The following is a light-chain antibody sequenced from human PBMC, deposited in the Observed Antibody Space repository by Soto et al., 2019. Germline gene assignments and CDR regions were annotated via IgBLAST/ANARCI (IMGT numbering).Light chain of an antibody. V-gene: IGKV1-5*03. Sequence: DIQMTQSPSTLSSSVGDRVTLTCRASQSISKWLVWYQQKPGKAPKLLIYQASSLESGVPSRLSGSGYGTEFTLTISSLQPEDFATYHCLQDHNFLTFGPGTKVDIK. CDR1: QSISKW. CDR3: LQDHNFLT. CDR2: QAS. J-gene: IGKJ3*01.